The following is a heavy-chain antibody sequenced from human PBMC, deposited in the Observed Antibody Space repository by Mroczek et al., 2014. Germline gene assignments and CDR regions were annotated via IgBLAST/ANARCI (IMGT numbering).Heavy chain of an antibody. D-gene: IGHD6-13*01. CDR1: GYTFTSYD. CDR3: ARGVLAAAGTGPYYYYYGMDV. Sequence: QVQLVESGAEVKKPGASVKVSCKASGYTFTSYDINWVRQATGQGLEWMGWMNPNSGNTGYAQKFQGRVTMTRNTSISTAYMELSSLRSEDTAVYYCARGVLAAAGTGPYYYYYGMDVWGPRDHGHRLL. V-gene: IGHV1-8*01. J-gene: IGHJ6*02. CDR2: MNPNSGNT.